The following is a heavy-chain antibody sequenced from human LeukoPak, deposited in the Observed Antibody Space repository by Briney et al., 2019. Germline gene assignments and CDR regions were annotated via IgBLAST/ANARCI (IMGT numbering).Heavy chain of an antibody. CDR1: GFTYSSYG. D-gene: IGHD3-22*01. Sequence: GGSLRLSCAASGFTYSSYGMHWVRQAPGKGLEWVAVIWYDGSNKYYADSVKGRFTSSRDNSKNTLYLQMNSLRAEDTAVYYCAKDEVLGYYDSSGTDAFDIWGQGTMVTVSS. V-gene: IGHV3-33*06. CDR2: IWYDGSNK. CDR3: AKDEVLGYYDSSGTDAFDI. J-gene: IGHJ3*02.